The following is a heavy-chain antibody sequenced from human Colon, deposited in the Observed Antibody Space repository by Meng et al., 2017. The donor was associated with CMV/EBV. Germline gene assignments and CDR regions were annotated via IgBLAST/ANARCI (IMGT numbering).Heavy chain of an antibody. V-gene: IGHV4-39*07. CDR2: IYYTGND. D-gene: IGHD5-24*01. Sequence: QVHLQEPGPGLVKPSETLSLTCTVSGDSISGRSYCWGWIRQPPGKGLEWIASIYYTGNDYHNPPLKSRVTISIDTSNNQFSLRLTSVTAADTAVYYCARMALHWYFDLWGRGTLVTVSS. J-gene: IGHJ2*01. CDR3: ARMALHWYFDL. CDR1: GDSISGRSYC.